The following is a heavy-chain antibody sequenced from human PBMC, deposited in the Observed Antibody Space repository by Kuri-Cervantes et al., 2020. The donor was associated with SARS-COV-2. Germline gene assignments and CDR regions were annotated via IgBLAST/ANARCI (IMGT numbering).Heavy chain of an antibody. CDR2: IYHSGLT. CDR3: ARAIRATVTDYIYCMDV. D-gene: IGHD4-17*01. CDR1: GGTISCGGYS. V-gene: IGHV4-30-2*01. J-gene: IGHJ6*03. Sequence: SGTLSLNCAVSGGTISCGGYSWLWIRQPTGKGLESIGYIYHSGLTYYNPSLKSRMTMSVDKSKNQVSLRLNSVTAADTALYYCARAIRATVTDYIYCMDVWGRGATVTVSS.